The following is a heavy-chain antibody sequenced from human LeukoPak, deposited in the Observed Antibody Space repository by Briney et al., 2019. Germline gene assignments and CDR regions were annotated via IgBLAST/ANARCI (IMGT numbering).Heavy chain of an antibody. J-gene: IGHJ3*02. V-gene: IGHV4-31*03. CDR3: ARDLSWAAFDI. D-gene: IGHD2/OR15-2a*01. CDR2: IYYSGST. Sequence: SETLSLTCTVSGGSISSGGYYWRWIRQHPGKGLEWIGYIYYSGSTYYNPSLKSRVTISVDTSKNQFSLKLSSVTAADTAVYYCARDLSWAAFDIWGQGTMVTVSS. CDR1: GGSISSGGYY.